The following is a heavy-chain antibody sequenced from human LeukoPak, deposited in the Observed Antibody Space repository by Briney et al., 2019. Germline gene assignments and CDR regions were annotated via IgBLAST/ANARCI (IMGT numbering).Heavy chain of an antibody. J-gene: IGHJ4*02. Sequence: SAALSLPCAVSGGSFSGYYWRWIRQPPGKGLEWSGEINHSGSTNYNPSLKSRVTISVDTSKNQFSLNLSSVTAADTAVYYCARGRKGLWFGELYGIWGQGTLVTVSS. D-gene: IGHD3-10*01. V-gene: IGHV4-34*01. CDR2: INHSGST. CDR1: GGSFSGYY. CDR3: ARGRKGLWFGELYGI.